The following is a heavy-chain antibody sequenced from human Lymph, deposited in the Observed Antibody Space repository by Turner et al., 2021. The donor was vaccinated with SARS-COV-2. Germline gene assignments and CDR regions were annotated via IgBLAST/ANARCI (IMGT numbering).Heavy chain of an antibody. V-gene: IGHV3-30*18. CDR1: GFTFSSYG. CDR3: AKVRSIFGVVIGGMDV. CDR2: ISYDGSNK. D-gene: IGHD3-3*01. J-gene: IGHJ6*02. Sequence: QVQLVESGGGVVQPGRSLRLSCAASGFTFSSYGMHWVRHAPGKGLEWVAVISYDGSNKYYADSVKGRFTISRDNTKKTLYLQMNSLRAEDTAVYYCAKVRSIFGVVIGGMDVWGQGTTVTVSS.